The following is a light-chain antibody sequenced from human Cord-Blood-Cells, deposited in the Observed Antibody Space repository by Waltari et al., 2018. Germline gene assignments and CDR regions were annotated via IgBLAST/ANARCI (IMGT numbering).Light chain of an antibody. CDR2: SAS. J-gene: IGKJ1*01. Sequence: VIWMTQSPALLSASTGDRVTITCRMSQGISCYLAWNQQKPVKAPELLIYSASTLQSWVPPRLSGSGSGPDFSLTISCLQSEDFATYFCQQYYIFPRTFGQGTKVEIK. CDR1: QGISCY. CDR3: QQYYIFPRT. V-gene: IGKV1D-8*03.